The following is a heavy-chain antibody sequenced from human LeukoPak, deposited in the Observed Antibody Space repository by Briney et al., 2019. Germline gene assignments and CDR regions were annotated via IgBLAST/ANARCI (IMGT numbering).Heavy chain of an antibody. Sequence: TVSCKASGYTFTSYWMGWVRQMPGKGLEWMGIIYPGDSDTRYSPSFQGQVTISADKSISTACLQWSSLKASDTAMYYCARFGLGDYAFDYWGQGTLVTVSS. CDR3: ARFGLGDYAFDY. CDR1: GYTFTSYW. D-gene: IGHD4-17*01. J-gene: IGHJ4*02. V-gene: IGHV5-51*01. CDR2: IYPGDSDT.